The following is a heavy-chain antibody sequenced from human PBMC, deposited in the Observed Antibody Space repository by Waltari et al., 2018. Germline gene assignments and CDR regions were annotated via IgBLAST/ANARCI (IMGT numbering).Heavy chain of an antibody. CDR2: INHSGST. D-gene: IGHD3-22*01. Sequence: QVQLQQWGAGLLKPSETLSLTCAVYGGSFRGYYWTWIRQPPGKGLEGIGEINHSGSTNYNPSLKSRVTISVDTSKNQFSLKLSSVTAADTAVYYCASFPQTYYYDSSGYYFSRRGDYWGQGTLVTVSS. J-gene: IGHJ4*02. CDR3: ASFPQTYYYDSSGYYFSRRGDY. CDR1: GGSFRGYY. V-gene: IGHV4-34*01.